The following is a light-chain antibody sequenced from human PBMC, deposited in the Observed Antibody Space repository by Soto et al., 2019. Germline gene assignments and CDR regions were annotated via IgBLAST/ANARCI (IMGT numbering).Light chain of an antibody. J-gene: IGKJ1*01. CDR1: QXLLHSNGXXY. CDR2: LGS. CDR3: MQALQTPPWT. Sequence: DIXMTQSPLSLPVTPGEPASISCRSSQXLLHSNGXXYLDWYLQKPGQSPQLLIYLGSNRASGVPDRFSGSGSGTDFTLKISRVEAKDVGVYYCMQALQTPPWTFGQGTKVEIK. V-gene: IGKV2-28*01.